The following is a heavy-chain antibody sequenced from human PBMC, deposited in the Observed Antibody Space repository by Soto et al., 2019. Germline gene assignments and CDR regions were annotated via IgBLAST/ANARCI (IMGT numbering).Heavy chain of an antibody. D-gene: IGHD6-19*01. CDR3: ARVGTAVAFFDY. J-gene: IGHJ4*02. CDR1: GFTFSSYAM. CDR2: IYHSGST. V-gene: IGHV4-4*02. Sequence: GSLRLSCAASGFTFSSYAMNWVRQPPGKGLEWIGEIYHSGSTNYNPSLKSRVTISVDKSKNQFSLKLSSVTAADTAVYYCARVGTAVAFFDYWGQGTLVTVSS.